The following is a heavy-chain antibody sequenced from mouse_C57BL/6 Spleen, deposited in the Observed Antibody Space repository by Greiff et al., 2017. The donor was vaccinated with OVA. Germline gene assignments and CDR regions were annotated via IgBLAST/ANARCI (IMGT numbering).Heavy chain of an antibody. D-gene: IGHD2-1*01. CDR2: ISSGGDYI. V-gene: IGHV5-9-1*02. CDR3: TRDGNYGKFDY. Sequence: EVKLMESGEGLVKPGGSLKLSCAASGFTFSSYAMSWVRQTPEKRLEWVAYISSGGDYIYYADTVKGRFTISRDNARNTLYLQMSSLKSEDTAMYYCTRDGNYGKFDYWGQGTTLTVSS. J-gene: IGHJ2*01. CDR1: GFTFSSYA.